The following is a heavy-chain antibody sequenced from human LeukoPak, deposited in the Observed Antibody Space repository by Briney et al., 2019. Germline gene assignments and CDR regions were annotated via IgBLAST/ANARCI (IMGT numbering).Heavy chain of an antibody. Sequence: GGSLTLSCAASGFTFSSYSMNWVRQAPGKGLEWVSSISSSSSYIYYADSVKGRFTISRDNAKNSLYLQMNSLRAEDTAVYYCARDAPDDYDILTGYYLPDAFDIWGQGTMVTVSS. J-gene: IGHJ3*02. D-gene: IGHD3-9*01. V-gene: IGHV3-21*01. CDR2: ISSSSSYI. CDR1: GFTFSSYS. CDR3: ARDAPDDYDILTGYYLPDAFDI.